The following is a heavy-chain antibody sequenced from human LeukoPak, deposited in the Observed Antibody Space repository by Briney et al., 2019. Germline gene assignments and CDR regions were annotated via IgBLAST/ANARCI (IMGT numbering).Heavy chain of an antibody. D-gene: IGHD6-13*01. CDR1: GFTFSNYS. Sequence: GGSLRLSCEASGFTFSNYSMNWVRQAPGKGLEWVSYIRSSSSTIYYADSVKGRFTISRDNAKNSLYLQMNSLRAEDTAVYYCAKGLGIAAAGKLHVAVAGGIYDYWGQGTLVTVSS. V-gene: IGHV3-48*01. CDR3: AKGLGIAAAGKLHVAVAGGIYDY. CDR2: IRSSSSTI. J-gene: IGHJ4*02.